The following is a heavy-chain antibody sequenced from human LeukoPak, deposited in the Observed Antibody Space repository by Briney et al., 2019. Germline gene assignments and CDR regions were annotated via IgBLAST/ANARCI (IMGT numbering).Heavy chain of an antibody. Sequence: SETLSLTCAVYGGSFSGYYWSWIRQPPGKGLEWIGEINHSGSTNYSPSLKSRVTISVDTSKNQFSLKLSSVTAADTAVYYCARVYYYGSGSYYKAYYYMDVWGKGTTVTVSS. D-gene: IGHD3-10*01. V-gene: IGHV4-34*01. CDR2: INHSGST. CDR1: GGSFSGYY. J-gene: IGHJ6*03. CDR3: ARVYYYGSGSYYKAYYYMDV.